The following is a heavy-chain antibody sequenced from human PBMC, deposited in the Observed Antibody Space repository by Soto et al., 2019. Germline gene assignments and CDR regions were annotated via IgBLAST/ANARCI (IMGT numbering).Heavy chain of an antibody. D-gene: IGHD1-7*01. CDR2: INAGNGNT. J-gene: IGHJ6*02. V-gene: IGHV1-3*01. CDR3: ARDLGWNYGYYYYGMDV. Sequence: GASGKVSCKASGYTFTSYAMHWVRQAPGQRLEWMGWINAGNGNTKYSQKFQGRVTITRDTSASTAYMELSSLRSEDTAVYYCARDLGWNYGYYYYGMDVWGQGTTVTVSS. CDR1: GYTFTSYA.